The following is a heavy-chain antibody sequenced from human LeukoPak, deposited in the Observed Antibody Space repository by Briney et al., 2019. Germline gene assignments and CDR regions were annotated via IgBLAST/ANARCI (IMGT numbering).Heavy chain of an antibody. CDR2: ISSNGGNT. Sequence: GGSLRLSCAASGFTFSSYAMHWVRQAPGKGLEYVSGISSNGGNTYYANSVKGRFTISRDNSKNTLYLQMNSLRAEDTAVYYCTTGSYGDHLSYLADFDYWGQGTLVTVSS. CDR1: GFTFSSYA. V-gene: IGHV3-64*01. CDR3: TTGSYGDHLSYLADFDY. D-gene: IGHD4-17*01. J-gene: IGHJ4*02.